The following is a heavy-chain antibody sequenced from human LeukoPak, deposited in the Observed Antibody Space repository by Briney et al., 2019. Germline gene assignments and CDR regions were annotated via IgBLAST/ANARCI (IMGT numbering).Heavy chain of an antibody. CDR1: GYSISSGYY. Sequence: SETLSLTCTVSGYSISSGYYWGWIRQPPGQGLEWIGSIYHSGSTYYNPSLKSRVTISVDTSKNQFSLKLSSVTAADTAVYYCARIGPHYDFWSGYIWYFDYWGQGTLVTVSS. J-gene: IGHJ4*02. CDR3: ARIGPHYDFWSGYIWYFDY. V-gene: IGHV4-38-2*02. CDR2: IYHSGST. D-gene: IGHD3-3*01.